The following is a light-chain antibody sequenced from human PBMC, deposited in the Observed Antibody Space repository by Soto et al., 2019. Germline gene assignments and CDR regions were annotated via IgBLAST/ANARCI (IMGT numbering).Light chain of an antibody. CDR1: QTISSW. V-gene: IGKV1-5*03. CDR3: QHYNSYSEA. Sequence: DIQMTQSPSTLTGSVGDRVTITCRASQTISSWLAWYQQKPGKDPKLLIYKASTLKSGVPSRFSGSGSGTEFTLTISSLQPDDFATYDCQHYNSYSEAFGQGTKVELK. J-gene: IGKJ1*01. CDR2: KAS.